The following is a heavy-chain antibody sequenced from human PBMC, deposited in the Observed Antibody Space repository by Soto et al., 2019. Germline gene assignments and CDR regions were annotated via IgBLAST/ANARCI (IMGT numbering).Heavy chain of an antibody. CDR1: GFTFSSYS. CDR2: ISSSSSYI. V-gene: IGHV3-21*01. J-gene: IGHJ3*02. Sequence: GGSLRLSCAASGFTFSSYSMNWVRQAPGKGLEWVSSISSSSSYIYYADSVKGRFTISRDNAKNSLYLQMNSLRAEDTAVYYCARDWKGDDSSCYYLPDAFDIWGQGTMVTVSS. D-gene: IGHD3-22*01. CDR3: ARDWKGDDSSCYYLPDAFDI.